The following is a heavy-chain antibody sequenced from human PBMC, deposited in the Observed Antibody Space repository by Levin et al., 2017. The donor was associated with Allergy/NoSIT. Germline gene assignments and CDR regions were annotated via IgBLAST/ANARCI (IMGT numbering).Heavy chain of an antibody. CDR1: GFTFSSYV. J-gene: IGHJ4*02. CDR3: AKGYTSARLTYFDY. Sequence: GESLKISCAASGFTFSSYVMIWVRQAPGKGLEWVSLISGDGTGTFYADSVKGRLTISRDNSKNTLYLQMNSLRDEDTAIYYCAKGYTSARLTYFDYWGQGILVTVSS. V-gene: IGHV3-23*01. CDR2: ISGDGTGT. D-gene: IGHD2-2*02.